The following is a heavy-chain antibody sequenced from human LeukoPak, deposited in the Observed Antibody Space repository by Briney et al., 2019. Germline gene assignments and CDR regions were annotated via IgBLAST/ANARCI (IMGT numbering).Heavy chain of an antibody. D-gene: IGHD3-22*01. V-gene: IGHV3-30*03. J-gene: IGHJ4*02. CDR3: VRGSGWLEDY. Sequence: GGSLRLSCAASGFTFSSYGMHWVRQAPGKGLEWVAVISYDGSNKYYADSVKGRFTISRDNSKNTLYLQMNSLRAEDTAVYYCVRGSGWLEDYWGQGTLVTVSS. CDR1: GFTFSSYG. CDR2: ISYDGSNK.